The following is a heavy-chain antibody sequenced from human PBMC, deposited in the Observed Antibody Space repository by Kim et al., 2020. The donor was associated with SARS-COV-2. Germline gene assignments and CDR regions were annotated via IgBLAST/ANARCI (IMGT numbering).Heavy chain of an antibody. CDR3: ARKGYYYYGMDV. CDR2: IWYDGSNK. V-gene: IGHV3-33*01. J-gene: IGHJ6*02. CDR1: GFTFSSYG. Sequence: GGSLRLSCAASGFTFSSYGMHWVRQAPGKGLEWVAVIWYDGSNKYYADSVKGRFTISRDNSKNTLYLQMNSLRAEDTAVYYCARKGYYYYGMDVWGQGTTVTVSS.